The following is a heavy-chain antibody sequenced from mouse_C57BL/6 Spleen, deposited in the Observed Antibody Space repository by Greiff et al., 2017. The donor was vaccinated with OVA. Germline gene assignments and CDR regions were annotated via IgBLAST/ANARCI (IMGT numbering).Heavy chain of an antibody. V-gene: IGHV1-26*01. CDR3: ERKAGDYGSEYNDMDD. Sequence: EVQLQQSGPELVKPGASVKISCKASGYTFTDYYMNWVKQSHGKSLEWIGDINPNNGGTSYNQKFKGKATLPVDQSSSTAYMELRSLTSADSAVLYWERKAGDYGSEYNDMDDWGKGTSVTVSS. CDR1: GYTFTDYY. J-gene: IGHJ4*01. D-gene: IGHD1-1*01. CDR2: INPNNGGT.